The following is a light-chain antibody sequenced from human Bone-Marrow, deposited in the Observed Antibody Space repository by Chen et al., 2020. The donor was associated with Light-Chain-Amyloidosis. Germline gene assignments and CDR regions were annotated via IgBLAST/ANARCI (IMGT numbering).Light chain of an antibody. J-gene: IGLJ1*01. CDR1: SSDVGGDNH. Sequence: QSALTQPASVSGSPGQSITISCTGTSSDVGGDNHVSWYQQHPDKAPQLMIYEVTNRPSWVPDRFSGSKSDNTASLTISGLQTEDEADYFCSSYTITTTLVFGSGTRVTVL. CDR3: SSYTITTTLV. CDR2: EVT. V-gene: IGLV2-14*01.